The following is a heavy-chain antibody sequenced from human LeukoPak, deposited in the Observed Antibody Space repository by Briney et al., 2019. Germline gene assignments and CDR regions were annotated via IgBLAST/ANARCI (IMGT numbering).Heavy chain of an antibody. CDR1: GFTFSSYW. J-gene: IGHJ3*02. D-gene: IGHD5-18*01. CDR3: ASSSGYGYGDYAFDI. CDR2: IKQDGSEK. Sequence: PGGSLRLSCAASGFTFSSYWMSWVRQAPGKGLEWVANIKQDGSEKYYVDSVKGRFTISRDSAKNSQYLQMNSLRAEDTAVYYCASSSGYGYGDYAFDIWGQGTMVTVSS. V-gene: IGHV3-7*01.